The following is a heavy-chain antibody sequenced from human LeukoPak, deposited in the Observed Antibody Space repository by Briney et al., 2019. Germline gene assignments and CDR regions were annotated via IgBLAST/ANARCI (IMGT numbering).Heavy chain of an antibody. D-gene: IGHD2-2*01. CDR3: ARDLPGDQVPAAFDY. CDR2: IIPIFGTA. Sequence: GSSVKVSCKASGGTFSSYAISWVRQAPGQGLEWMGGIIPIFGTANYAQKFQGRVTITADESTSTAYMELSSLRAEDTAVYYCARDLPGDQVPAAFDYWGQGTLVTVSS. CDR1: GGTFSSYA. J-gene: IGHJ4*02. V-gene: IGHV1-69*01.